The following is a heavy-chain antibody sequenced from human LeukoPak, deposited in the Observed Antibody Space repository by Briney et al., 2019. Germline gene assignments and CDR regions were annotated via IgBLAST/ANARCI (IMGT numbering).Heavy chain of an antibody. CDR2: IHYSGTT. D-gene: IGHD4-17*01. J-gene: IGHJ4*02. Sequence: PSETLSLTRTVSGGSISNYYWSWIRQPPRKGLEWIGYIHYSGTTNYNPSLKSRVTISLDTSKNQFSLKLSSVTAADTAVYYCARMEQDNGDYYFDYWGQGTLVTVSS. V-gene: IGHV4-59*01. CDR1: GGSISNYY. CDR3: ARMEQDNGDYYFDY.